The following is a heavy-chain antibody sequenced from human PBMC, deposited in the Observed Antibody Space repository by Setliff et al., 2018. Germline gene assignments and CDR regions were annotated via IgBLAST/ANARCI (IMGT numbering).Heavy chain of an antibody. D-gene: IGHD3-22*01. CDR3: ARYDSSGYSENYYFDY. CDR1: GGSISTTDYY. CDR2: VYYSGNT. J-gene: IGHJ4*02. Sequence: SETLSLTCTVSGGSISTTDYYWGWIRQPPGKGLEWIGCVYYSGNTYYSPSLKSRVTMFVDTSKNQFSLMLYSVTAADTAIYYCARYDSSGYSENYYFDYWGQGTQVPVSS. V-gene: IGHV4-39*07.